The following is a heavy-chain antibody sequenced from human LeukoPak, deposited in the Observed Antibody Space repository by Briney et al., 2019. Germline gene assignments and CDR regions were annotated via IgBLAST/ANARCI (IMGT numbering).Heavy chain of an antibody. CDR3: AKAPVWNYYSGLAV. CDR1: GLTASHNVNNA. Sequence: GGSLRLSCAASGLTASHNVNNAMSWVRHAPGKGLEWVSGITTSGSTYYADSVKGRFTISRESSNNTLYLHMDSLRAEDPAFYYCAKAPVWNYYSGLAVWGQGTTVPVSS. J-gene: IGHJ6*02. V-gene: IGHV3-23*01. CDR2: ITTSGST. D-gene: IGHD2-21*01.